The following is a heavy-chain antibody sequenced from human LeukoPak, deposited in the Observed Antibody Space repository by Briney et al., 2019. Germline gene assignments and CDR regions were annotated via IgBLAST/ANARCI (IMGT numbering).Heavy chain of an antibody. CDR1: RFTFSSYA. J-gene: IGHJ5*02. CDR3: AKGTAAAGIPWFDP. Sequence: GGSLRLSCPASRFTFSSYAMSWVRQAPGKGLEWVSAISGSGGSTYYADSVKGRFTISRDNSKNTLYLQMNSLRAEDTAVYYCAKGTAAAGIPWFDPWGQGTLVTVSS. D-gene: IGHD6-13*01. CDR2: ISGSGGST. V-gene: IGHV3-23*01.